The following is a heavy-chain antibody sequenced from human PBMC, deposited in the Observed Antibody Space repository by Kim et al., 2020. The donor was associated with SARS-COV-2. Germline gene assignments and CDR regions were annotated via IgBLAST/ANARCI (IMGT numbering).Heavy chain of an antibody. CDR1: GGSFSGYY. CDR2: INHSGST. V-gene: IGHV4-34*01. Sequence: SETLSLTCAVYGGSFSGYYWSWIRQPPGKGLEWIGEINHSGSTNYNPSLKSRVTISVDTSKNQFSLKLSSVTAADTAVYYCANGAHYDILTGYYRHDAFDIWGQGTMVTVSS. CDR3: ANGAHYDILTGYYRHDAFDI. J-gene: IGHJ3*02. D-gene: IGHD3-9*01.